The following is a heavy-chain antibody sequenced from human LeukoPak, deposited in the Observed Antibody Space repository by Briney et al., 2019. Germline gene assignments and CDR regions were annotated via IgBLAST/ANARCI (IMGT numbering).Heavy chain of an antibody. Sequence: KCSETLSLTCTVSGGSINSYYWSWIRQPPGKGLEWIGYIFYSGSTNYNPSLKSRVTISVDTSKNQFSLKLSSVTAADTAVYYCARRITSSGYYRDDSWGQGTLVTVSS. CDR1: GGSINSYY. J-gene: IGHJ4*02. CDR2: IFYSGST. CDR3: ARRITSSGYYRDDS. V-gene: IGHV4-59*08. D-gene: IGHD3-22*01.